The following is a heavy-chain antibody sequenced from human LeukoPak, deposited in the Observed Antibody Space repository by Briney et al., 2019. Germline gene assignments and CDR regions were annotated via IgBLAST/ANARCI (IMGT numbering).Heavy chain of an antibody. CDR2: ISSSSSDI. J-gene: IGHJ4*02. V-gene: IGHV3-21*01. CDR1: GFTFSSYS. Sequence: PGGSLRLSCAASGFTFSSYSMNWVRQAPGPGLEWVSSISSSSSDIYYADSVKGRFTISRDKAKNSLYLQMNSLRAEDTAVYYCASKGLVGAMAAFDYWGQGTLVTVSS. D-gene: IGHD1-26*01. CDR3: ASKGLVGAMAAFDY.